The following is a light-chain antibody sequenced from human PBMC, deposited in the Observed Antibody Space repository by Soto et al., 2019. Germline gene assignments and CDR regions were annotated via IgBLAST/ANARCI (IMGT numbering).Light chain of an antibody. V-gene: IGKV3-20*01. CDR2: GTS. CDR1: QSVSSSY. Sequence: EIVLTQSPGTLSLSPGERATLSCRTSQSVSSSYLAWYQQKPGQAPRLLIYGTSSRATGIPDRFSGSGSGTDFTLTISRLEPEDFAVYHCHQYNNWPPWTFGPGTKVVIK. CDR3: HQYNNWPPWT. J-gene: IGKJ1*01.